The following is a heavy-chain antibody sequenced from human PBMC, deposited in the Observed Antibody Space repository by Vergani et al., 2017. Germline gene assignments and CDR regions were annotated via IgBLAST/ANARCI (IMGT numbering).Heavy chain of an antibody. J-gene: IGHJ4*01. D-gene: IGHD1-20*01. CDR3: ARAYGRYDWFDY. Sequence: EVQLLESGGGSAQPGESLRLSCVASGFTFTAHGLNWVRQAPGKGLEWVSTISSDGGSTYYADSVKGRFTISRDNSKNTLYLQMNSLRVEDTAVYYCARAYGRYDWFDYWGQRTLVTVSS. CDR1: GFTFTAHG. CDR2: ISSDGGST. V-gene: IGHV3-23*01.